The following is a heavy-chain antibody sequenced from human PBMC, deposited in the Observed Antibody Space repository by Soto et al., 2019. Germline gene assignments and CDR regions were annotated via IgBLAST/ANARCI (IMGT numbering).Heavy chain of an antibody. Sequence: QITLKESGPTLVKPTQTLTLTCTFSGFSLSTSGVGVGWIRQPPGKALEWLALIYWDDDKRYSPSLKSRLTITKDTSKNQVVLTMTNMDPVDTATYYCAHRPVVAAAGYYFDYWGQGTLVTVSS. CDR2: IYWDDDK. CDR3: AHRPVVAAAGYYFDY. J-gene: IGHJ4*02. D-gene: IGHD6-13*01. CDR1: GFSLSTSGVG. V-gene: IGHV2-5*02.